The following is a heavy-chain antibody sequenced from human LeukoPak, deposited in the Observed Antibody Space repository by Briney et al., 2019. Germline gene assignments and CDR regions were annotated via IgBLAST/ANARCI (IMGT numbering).Heavy chain of an antibody. CDR3: ARAVSLGEDDY. J-gene: IGHJ4*02. D-gene: IGHD2/OR15-2a*01. Sequence: SETLSLTCTVSGGSISSYYWSWIRQPPGKGLEWIGYIYYSGSTNYNPSLKSRVTISVDKSKTQFSLKLSSVTAADTAVYYCARAVSLGEDDYWGQGTLVTVSS. V-gene: IGHV4-59*01. CDR1: GGSISSYY. CDR2: IYYSGST.